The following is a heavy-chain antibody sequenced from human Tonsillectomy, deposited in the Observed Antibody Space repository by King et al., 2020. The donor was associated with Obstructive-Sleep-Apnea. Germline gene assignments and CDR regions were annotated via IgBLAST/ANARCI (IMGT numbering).Heavy chain of an antibody. Sequence: LQLQESGPGLVKPSETLSLRCTVSGGSVSSTTHYCGWIRQPPGKGLEGIGSIYYSVNTYYNPSLKSRITISVDTSKNQFSLNLSSVTAADTAMYYCARVVAITADYNFDYWGRGTLVTVSS. CDR2: IYYSVNT. CDR1: GGSVSSTTHY. D-gene: IGHD6-13*01. CDR3: ARVVAITADYNFDY. V-gene: IGHV4-39*07. J-gene: IGHJ4*02.